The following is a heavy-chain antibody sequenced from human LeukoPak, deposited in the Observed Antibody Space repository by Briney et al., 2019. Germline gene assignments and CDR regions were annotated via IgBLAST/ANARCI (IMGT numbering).Heavy chain of an antibody. CDR3: VREGNYGSGSYYNPLFDY. CDR1: GFTFSSYA. V-gene: IGHV3-64D*06. J-gene: IGHJ4*02. Sequence: GGTLSLSCSASGFTFSSYARHWVRQAPGKGLEYVSAISSNGGSTYYADSVKGRFTISRDNSKNTLHLQMSSLRAEDTAVYYCVREGNYGSGSYYNPLFDYWGQGTLVTVSS. D-gene: IGHD3-10*01. CDR2: ISSNGGST.